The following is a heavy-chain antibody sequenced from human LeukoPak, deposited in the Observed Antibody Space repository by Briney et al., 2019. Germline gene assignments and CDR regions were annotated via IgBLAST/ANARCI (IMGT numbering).Heavy chain of an antibody. CDR2: INHSGST. CDR1: GASIRSHY. D-gene: IGHD2-21*01. V-gene: IGHV4-34*01. Sequence: SETLSLTCTVSGASIRSHYWSWIRQPPGKGLEWIGEINHSGSTNYNPSLKSRVTISVDTSKNQFSLKLSSVTAADTAVYYCARLVSGYYYYMDVWGKGTTVTVSS. J-gene: IGHJ6*03. CDR3: ARLVSGYYYYMDV.